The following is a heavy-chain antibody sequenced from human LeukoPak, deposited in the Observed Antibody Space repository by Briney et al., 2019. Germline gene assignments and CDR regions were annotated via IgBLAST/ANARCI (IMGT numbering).Heavy chain of an antibody. V-gene: IGHV3-21*01. Sequence: GGSLRLSCAASGFTFSSYSMNWVRQAPGKGLEGVSSISSSSSYIYYADLVKGRFTISRDKAKNSLYLQMNSLRAEDTAVYYCARTDSDAFDIWGQGTMVTVSS. CDR3: ARTDSDAFDI. J-gene: IGHJ3*02. CDR1: GFTFSSYS. D-gene: IGHD2-15*01. CDR2: ISSSSSYI.